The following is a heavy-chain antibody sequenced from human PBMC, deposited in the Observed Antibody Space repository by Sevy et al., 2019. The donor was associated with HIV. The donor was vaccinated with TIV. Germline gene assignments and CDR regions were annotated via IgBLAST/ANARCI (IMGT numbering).Heavy chain of an antibody. CDR2: FDPEDGET. D-gene: IGHD6-19*01. CDR3: ATILRSSGWRKFDP. J-gene: IGHJ5*02. CDR1: GYTLTELS. Sequence: ASVKVSCKVSGYTLTELSMHWVRQAPGKGLEWMGGFDPEDGETIYAQKFQGRVTMTEDTSTDTAYMELSSLGSEDTAEYYCATILRSSGWRKFDPWGQGTLVTVSS. V-gene: IGHV1-24*01.